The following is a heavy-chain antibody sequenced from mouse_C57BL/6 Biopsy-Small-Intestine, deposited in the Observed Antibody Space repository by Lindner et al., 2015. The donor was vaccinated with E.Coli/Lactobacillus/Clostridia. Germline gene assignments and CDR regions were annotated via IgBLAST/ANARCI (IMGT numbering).Heavy chain of an antibody. D-gene: IGHD4-1*01. CDR1: GYTFTAYN. J-gene: IGHJ2*01. CDR3: ARGVTGPFDY. V-gene: IGHV1-22*01. Sequence: VQLQESGPELAKPGVSVKMSCKASGYTFTAYNIHWVKQSHGKSLEWIGYVNPNSGGTNYNQKFRGKATLTVNKSSSTAYMELRSLTSEDSAVYYCARGVTGPFDYWGQGTTLTVSS. CDR2: VNPNSGGT.